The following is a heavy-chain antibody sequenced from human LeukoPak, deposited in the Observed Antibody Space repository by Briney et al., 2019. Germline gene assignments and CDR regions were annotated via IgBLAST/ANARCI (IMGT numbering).Heavy chain of an antibody. V-gene: IGHV4-61*01. D-gene: IGHD2-2*01. CDR1: GGSVSSGSYY. CDR3: ARSTLDNWFDP. Sequence: SETLSLTCTVSGGSVSSGSYYWSWIRQPPGTGLEWIGYIYYSGSTNNNPSLKSRVTISVDPSKNQFSLKLSSVTAADTAVYYCARSTLDNWFDPWGQGTLVTVSS. CDR2: IYYSGST. J-gene: IGHJ5*02.